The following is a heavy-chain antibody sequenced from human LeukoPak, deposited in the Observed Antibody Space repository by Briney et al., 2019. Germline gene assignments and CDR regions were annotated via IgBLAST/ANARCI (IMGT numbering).Heavy chain of an antibody. CDR1: GGSLSSYY. D-gene: IGHD2-15*01. Sequence: SETLSLTCTVSGGSLSSYYWSWIRQPPGKGLEWIGFIFYSGTTNYNPSLKSRITISLDTSNNQFSLKLNSMTAADTAVYYCAREQWQNLLHYFDYWGQGTLVTVSS. V-gene: IGHV4-59*08. J-gene: IGHJ4*02. CDR2: IFYSGTT. CDR3: AREQWQNLLHYFDY.